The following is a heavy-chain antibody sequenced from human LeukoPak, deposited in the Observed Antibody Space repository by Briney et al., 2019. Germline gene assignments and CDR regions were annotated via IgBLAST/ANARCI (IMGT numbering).Heavy chain of an antibody. D-gene: IGHD2-2*01. CDR3: ARDRSCSSTSCYWYWFDP. CDR1: GYTFTSYG. V-gene: IGHV1-18*01. J-gene: IGHJ5*02. Sequence: ASVKVSCKASGYTFTSYGISWVRQAPGQGLGWMGWISAYNGNTNYAQKLQGRVTMTTDTSTSTAYMELGSLRSDDTAVYYCARDRSCSSTSCYWYWFDPWGQGTLVTVSS. CDR2: ISAYNGNT.